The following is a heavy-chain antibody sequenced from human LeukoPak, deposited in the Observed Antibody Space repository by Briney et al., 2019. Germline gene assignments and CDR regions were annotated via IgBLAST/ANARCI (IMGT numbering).Heavy chain of an antibody. D-gene: IGHD6-19*01. Sequence: PGGSLRLSCAASGFTFSSYAMSWVRQAPGKGLEWVSAISGSGGSTYYADSVKGRFTISRDNAKNSLFLQMNSLRAEDTAVYYCARDQGGSYSGGDYDAFDIWGQGTMVTVSS. V-gene: IGHV3-23*01. J-gene: IGHJ3*02. CDR1: GFTFSSYA. CDR2: ISGSGGST. CDR3: ARDQGGSYSGGDYDAFDI.